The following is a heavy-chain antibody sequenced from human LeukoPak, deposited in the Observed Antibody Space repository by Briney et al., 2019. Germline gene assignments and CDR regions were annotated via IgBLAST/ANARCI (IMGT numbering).Heavy chain of an antibody. V-gene: IGHV5-51*01. CDR2: IYPGDSDT. Sequence: GESLKISCKGSGYSFTTYWIGWVRQMPGKGLEWMGIIYPGDSDTRYSPSFQGQVTISADKSISTAYLQWSSLKASDTAIYYCARYLGSNWYYYCMDVWGKGTTVTVSS. J-gene: IGHJ6*03. CDR1: GYSFTTYW. CDR3: ARYLGSNWYYYCMDV. D-gene: IGHD4-11*01.